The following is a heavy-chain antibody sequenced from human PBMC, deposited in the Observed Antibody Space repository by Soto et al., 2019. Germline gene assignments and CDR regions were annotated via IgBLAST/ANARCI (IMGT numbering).Heavy chain of an antibody. V-gene: IGHV3-33*01. CDR3: ARDSDIVATSGEFFDY. D-gene: IGHD5-12*01. Sequence: PGGSLRLFCAASGFTFSSYGMHWVSQDPGKGLEWVAVIWYDGSNKYYADSVKGRFTISRDNSKNTLYLQMNSLRAEDTAVYYCARDSDIVATSGEFFDYWGQGT. CDR1: GFTFSSYG. CDR2: IWYDGSNK. J-gene: IGHJ4*02.